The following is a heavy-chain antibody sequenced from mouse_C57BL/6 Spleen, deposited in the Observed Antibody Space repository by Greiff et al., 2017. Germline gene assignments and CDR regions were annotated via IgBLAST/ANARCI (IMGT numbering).Heavy chain of an antibody. D-gene: IGHD1-1*01. CDR1: GYTFTSYD. CDR2: IYPRGGST. CDR3: ARWGYGSRVWFAY. J-gene: IGHJ3*01. Sequence: VKLMESGPELVKPGASVKLSCKASGYTFTSYDINWVKQRPGQGLEWIGWIYPRGGSTKYNEKFKGKATLTVDTSSSTAYMELHSLTSEDSAVYCCARWGYGSRVWFAYWGQGTLVTVSA. V-gene: IGHV1-85*01.